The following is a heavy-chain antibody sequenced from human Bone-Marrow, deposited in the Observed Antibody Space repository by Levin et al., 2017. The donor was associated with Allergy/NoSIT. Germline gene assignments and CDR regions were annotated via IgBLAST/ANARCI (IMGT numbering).Heavy chain of an antibody. CDR2: IYPGDSDT. J-gene: IGHJ5*02. Sequence: GGSLRLSCKGSGSTFANYWIAWVRQKPGKGLEWMGIIYPGDSDTRYSPSFQGQVTISADKSTSTAYLQWRSLKTSDTATYYCARSSFGVIGFDWFDPWGQGTLLTVSS. CDR3: ARSSFGVIGFDWFDP. D-gene: IGHD3-3*01. CDR1: GSTFANYW. V-gene: IGHV5-51*01.